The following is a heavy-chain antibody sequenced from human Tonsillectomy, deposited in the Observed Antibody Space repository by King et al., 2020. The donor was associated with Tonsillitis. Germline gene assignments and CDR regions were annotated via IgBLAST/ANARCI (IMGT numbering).Heavy chain of an antibody. D-gene: IGHD6-13*01. J-gene: IGHJ5*02. V-gene: IGHV3-11*06. CDR3: ARDARAGPAPLRAASSLDA. CDR1: GFTFSASY. CDR2: LGTSSRYT. Sequence: LFPPVCSLILSCVSSGFTFSASYLRWIRPAPGPGLALVSSLGTSSRYTHSGYSLKGRFTISRDNAKNSLYLQMTSLRAEDTAVYYCARDARAGPAPLRAASSLDAGGQGTRVTGSS.